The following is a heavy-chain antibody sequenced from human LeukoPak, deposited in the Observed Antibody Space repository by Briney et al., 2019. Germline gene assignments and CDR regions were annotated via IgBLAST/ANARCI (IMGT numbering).Heavy chain of an antibody. J-gene: IGHJ5*02. Sequence: GGSLRLSCAASGFTFSDYYMSWIRQAPGKVLEWVSYISSSSSYTNYADSVKGRFTISRDNAKNSLYLQMNSLRAEDTAVYYCAGYSSSWDNWFDPWGQGTLVTVSS. V-gene: IGHV3-11*06. CDR2: ISSSSSYT. CDR1: GFTFSDYY. CDR3: AGYSSSWDNWFDP. D-gene: IGHD6-13*01.